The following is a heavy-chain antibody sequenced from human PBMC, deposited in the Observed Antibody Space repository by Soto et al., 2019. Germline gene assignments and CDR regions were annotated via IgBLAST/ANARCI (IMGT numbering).Heavy chain of an antibody. CDR2: VNPNNGYT. CDR3: ARGRGRPDH. V-gene: IGHV1-8*01. CDR1: GYTFTSYD. J-gene: IGHJ4*02. Sequence: ASVKVSCKASGYTFTSYDISWVRQAPGQGLEWMGWVNPNNGYTDYAQKFQGRVTMTRNTSISTAYMELSSLKSDDTAVYYRARGRGRPDHRGQGTLVTVSS.